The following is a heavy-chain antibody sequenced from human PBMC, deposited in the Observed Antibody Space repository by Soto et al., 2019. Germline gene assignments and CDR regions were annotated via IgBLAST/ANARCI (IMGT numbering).Heavy chain of an antibody. Sequence: QITLKESDPTLMKPTQTLTLTCTFSGFSLSTHGVGVGWVRQPAGKALEWLALIYWDDDKRYSASLNSRLTITKDTSKNQVVLTMTKMDPVDAATYYCAHAMLYCTGGSCSTWFDPWGQGTLVTVSS. D-gene: IGHD2-15*01. V-gene: IGHV2-5*02. J-gene: IGHJ5*02. CDR3: AHAMLYCTGGSCSTWFDP. CDR2: IYWDDDK. CDR1: GFSLSTHGVG.